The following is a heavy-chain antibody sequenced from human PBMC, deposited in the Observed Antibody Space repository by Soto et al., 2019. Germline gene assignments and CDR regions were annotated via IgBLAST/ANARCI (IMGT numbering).Heavy chain of an antibody. J-gene: IGHJ3*02. D-gene: IGHD2-15*01. CDR3: ARAKGIVVVVAAPPHAFDI. CDR1: GYTFTSYY. CDR2: INPSGGSA. V-gene: IGHV1-46*03. Sequence: ASVKVSCKASGYTFTSYYMHWVRQAPGQGLEWMGIINPSGGSASYAQKFQGRVTMTRDTSTSTVYVELSSLRSEDTAVYYCARAKGIVVVVAAPPHAFDIWGQGTMVTVSS.